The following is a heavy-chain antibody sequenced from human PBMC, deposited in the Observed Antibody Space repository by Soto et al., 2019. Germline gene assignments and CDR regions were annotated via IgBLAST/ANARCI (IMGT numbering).Heavy chain of an antibody. Sequence: PGGSLRLSCAASGFTFSSYSMNWVRQAPGKGLEWVSSISSSSSYIYYADSVKGRFTISRDNAKNSLYLQMNSLRAEDTAVYYCARDPGRPFLWEDCSGGSCYTGNWFDPWGQGTLVTVSS. CDR1: GFTFSSYS. CDR2: ISSSSSYI. V-gene: IGHV3-21*01. J-gene: IGHJ5*02. CDR3: ARDPGRPFLWEDCSGGSCYTGNWFDP. D-gene: IGHD2-15*01.